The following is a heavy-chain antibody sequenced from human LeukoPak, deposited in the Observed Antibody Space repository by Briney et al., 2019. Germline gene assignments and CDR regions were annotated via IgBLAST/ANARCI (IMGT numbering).Heavy chain of an antibody. CDR3: AKELGCCSSTSCLVYYYYGMDV. Sequence: GGSLRLSCAASGFTFSSYAMSWVRQAPGKGLEWVSVVSGSGGSTYYADSVKGRFTISRDNSKNTLYLQMNSLRAEDTAVYYCAKELGCCSSTSCLVYYYYGMDVWGQGTTVTVSS. V-gene: IGHV3-23*01. CDR2: VSGSGGST. D-gene: IGHD2-2*01. CDR1: GFTFSSYA. J-gene: IGHJ6*02.